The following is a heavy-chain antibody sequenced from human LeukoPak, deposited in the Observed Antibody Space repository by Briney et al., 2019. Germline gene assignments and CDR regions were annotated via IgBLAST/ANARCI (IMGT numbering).Heavy chain of an antibody. Sequence: GGSLRLSCAASGFTFSSYGMHWVRQAPGKGLEWVAFIRYDGSNKYYADSVKGRFTISRDNSKNTLYLQMNSLRAEDTAVYYCAKDPNIYYDSSGYYYGDWGQGTLVTVSS. CDR3: AKDPNIYYDSSGYYYGD. J-gene: IGHJ4*02. D-gene: IGHD3-22*01. CDR1: GFTFSSYG. V-gene: IGHV3-30*02. CDR2: IRYDGSNK.